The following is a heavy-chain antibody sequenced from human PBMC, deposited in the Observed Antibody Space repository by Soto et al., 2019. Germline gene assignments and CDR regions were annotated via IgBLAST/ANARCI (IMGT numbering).Heavy chain of an antibody. J-gene: IGHJ4*02. D-gene: IGHD2-21*02. Sequence: QVQLVQSGAEVKKPGSSVKVSCKASGGTLSSYAIIWVRQAPGQWLEWMGGIIPIFGTANYAQKFQGRVTRTVDKSTSTAYMELSRLRSEETAVYYCARGAYCGGDCYEFDYWGQGTLVTVAS. V-gene: IGHV1-69*06. CDR3: ARGAYCGGDCYEFDY. CDR1: GGTLSSYA. CDR2: IIPIFGTA.